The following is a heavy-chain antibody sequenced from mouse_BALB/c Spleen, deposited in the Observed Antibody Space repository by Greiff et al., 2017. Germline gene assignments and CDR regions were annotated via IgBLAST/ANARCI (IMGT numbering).Heavy chain of an antibody. J-gene: IGHJ4*01. D-gene: IGHD2-4*01. V-gene: IGHV14-3*02. CDR2: IDPANGNT. Sequence: EVQLKQSGAELVKPGASVKLSCTASGFNIKDTYMHWVKQRPEQGLEWIGRIDPANGNTKYDPKFQGKATITADTSSNTAYLQLSSLTSEDTAVYYCARTMITGYYYAMDYWGQGTSVTVSS. CDR3: ARTMITGYYYAMDY. CDR1: GFNIKDTY.